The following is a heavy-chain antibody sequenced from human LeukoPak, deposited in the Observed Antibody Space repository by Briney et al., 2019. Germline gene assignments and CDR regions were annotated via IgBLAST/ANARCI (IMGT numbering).Heavy chain of an antibody. Sequence: PGGSLRLSCAASGFTFSSYGMHWVRQAPGRGLEWVAVISYDGSNKYYADSVKGRFTISRDNSKNTLYLQMNSLRAEDTAVYYCARGTRYDSWSGYYPFFDYWGQGTLVTVSS. D-gene: IGHD3-3*01. V-gene: IGHV3-30*19. J-gene: IGHJ4*02. CDR2: ISYDGSNK. CDR1: GFTFSSYG. CDR3: ARGTRYDSWSGYYPFFDY.